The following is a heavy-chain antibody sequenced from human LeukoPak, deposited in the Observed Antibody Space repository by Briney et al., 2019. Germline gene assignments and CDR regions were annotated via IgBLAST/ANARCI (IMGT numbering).Heavy chain of an antibody. V-gene: IGHV3-21*01. CDR3: AVIQYSSWDFDY. Sequence: GGSLRLSCAASGFTFSSYSMNWVRQAPGKGLEWVSSISSSSSYIYYADSVKGRFTISRDNAKNSLYLQMNSLRAEDTAVYYCAVIQYSSWDFDYWGQGTLVTVSS. D-gene: IGHD6-6*01. CDR2: ISSSSSYI. J-gene: IGHJ4*02. CDR1: GFTFSSYS.